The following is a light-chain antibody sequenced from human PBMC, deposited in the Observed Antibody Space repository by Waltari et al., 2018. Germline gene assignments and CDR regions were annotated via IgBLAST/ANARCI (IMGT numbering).Light chain of an antibody. CDR2: VNSDGSH. Sequence: QLVLTQSPSASASLGASVKLTCTLSSGHSSNIIAWHQQQPEKGPRYWMKVNSDGSHSKGDEIPGRFSGSSSGAERYLTSSSVQSEDEADYYCQTGGHGTWVFGGGTKLTVL. J-gene: IGLJ3*02. CDR3: QTGGHGTWV. V-gene: IGLV4-69*01. CDR1: SGHSSNI.